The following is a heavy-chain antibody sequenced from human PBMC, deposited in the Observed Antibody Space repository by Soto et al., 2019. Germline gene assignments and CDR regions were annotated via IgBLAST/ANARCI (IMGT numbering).Heavy chain of an antibody. CDR1: GGSVSSGSYY. Sequence: SETLSLTCTVSGGSVSSGSYYWSWIRQPPGKGLEWIGYIYYSGSTNYNPSLKSRVTISVDTSKNQFSLKLSSVTAADTAVYYCARERGRGIKIFGVVYGMDVWGQGNTVTVSS. CDR3: ARERGRGIKIFGVVYGMDV. D-gene: IGHD3-3*01. V-gene: IGHV4-61*01. CDR2: IYYSGST. J-gene: IGHJ6*02.